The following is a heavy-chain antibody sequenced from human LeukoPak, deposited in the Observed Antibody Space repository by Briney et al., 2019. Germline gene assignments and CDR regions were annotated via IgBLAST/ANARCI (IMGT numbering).Heavy chain of an antibody. CDR2: ISGSGTRT. Sequence: GGSRRLSCAASGFTFSDYAMSWVRQPPGKGLEWVSGISGSGTRTFYADSVKGRFTISRDNAKNTLYLEMNRLRDEDRAVYYFXKEXXGGNXDSWRGYYLDHWGQGTLVTVSS. CDR3: XKEXXGGNXDSWRGYYLDH. V-gene: IGHV3-23*01. CDR1: GFTFSDYA. D-gene: IGHD3-3*01. J-gene: IGHJ4*02.